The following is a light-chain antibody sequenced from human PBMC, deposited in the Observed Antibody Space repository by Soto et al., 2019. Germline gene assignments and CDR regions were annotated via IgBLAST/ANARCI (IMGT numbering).Light chain of an antibody. CDR2: GAS. J-gene: IGKJ2*01. Sequence: EVVLTQSPGTLSLSPGERATLSCRTSQSVSSSYLDWYQQKPGKSARLLIYGASSRATGIPDRFSGSGSGTDFTLTIGRLEPEDVAVYYCQHYCSSPPKYTFGQGTKLEIK. CDR3: QHYCSSPPKYT. V-gene: IGKV3-20*01. CDR1: QSVSSSY.